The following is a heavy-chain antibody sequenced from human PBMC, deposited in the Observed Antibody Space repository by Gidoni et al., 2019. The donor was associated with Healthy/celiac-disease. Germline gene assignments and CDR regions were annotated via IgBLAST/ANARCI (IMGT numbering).Heavy chain of an antibody. D-gene: IGHD3-16*02. V-gene: IGHV3-30*04. CDR1: GFPFSSYA. Sequence: QVQLVESGGGVVQPGRSLRLSCAASGFPFSSYAMHWVRPAPGKGLEWVAVISDDGSNKYYADSVKGRFTISRDNSKNTLYLQMNSLRAEDTAVYYCARERGSYRHDAFDIWGQGTMVTVSS. CDR3: ARERGSYRHDAFDI. CDR2: ISDDGSNK. J-gene: IGHJ3*02.